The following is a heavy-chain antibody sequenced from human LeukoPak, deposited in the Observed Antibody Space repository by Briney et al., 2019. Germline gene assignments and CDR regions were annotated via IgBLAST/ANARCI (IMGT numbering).Heavy chain of an antibody. J-gene: IGHJ4*02. V-gene: IGHV4-34*01. D-gene: IGHD5-24*01. CDR3: ARGPPVATMAY. Sequence: SETLSLTCAVYGGSFSGYYWSWIRQPPGKGLEWIGEINHSGSTNYNPSLKSRVTISVDTSKNQFSLKLSSVTAADTAVYYCARGPPVATMAYWGQGTLVAVSS. CDR2: INHSGST. CDR1: GGSFSGYY.